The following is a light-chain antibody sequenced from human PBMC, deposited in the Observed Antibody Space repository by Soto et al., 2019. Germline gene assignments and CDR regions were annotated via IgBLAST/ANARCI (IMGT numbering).Light chain of an antibody. CDR3: QQYGISPRT. CDR2: GAS. CDR1: QSVSSNY. Sequence: EILLTQSPGTLSLSPGERATLSCRASQSVSSNYLAWYQQKPGQAPRLLIYGASSRATGIPVRFSGSGSGTDFSLTISRLEPEDFAVYYCQQYGISPRTFGQGTKVEIK. V-gene: IGKV3-20*01. J-gene: IGKJ1*01.